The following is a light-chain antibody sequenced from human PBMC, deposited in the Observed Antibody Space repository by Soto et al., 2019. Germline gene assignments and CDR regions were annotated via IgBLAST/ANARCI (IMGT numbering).Light chain of an antibody. CDR1: SSNIGGNS. J-gene: IGLJ1*01. Sequence: QSALTQPPSVSAAPGQKVTISCSGRSSNIGGNSVSWYQQLPGTAPKLLIYDDNKRPSGIPDRFSGSKSGTSATLGITGFQTGDEADYYCGSWDSSLSAYVFGTGTKV. V-gene: IGLV1-51*01. CDR2: DDN. CDR3: GSWDSSLSAYV.